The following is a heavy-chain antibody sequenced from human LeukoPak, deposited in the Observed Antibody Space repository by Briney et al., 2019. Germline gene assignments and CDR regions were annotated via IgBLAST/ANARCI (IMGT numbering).Heavy chain of an antibody. CDR3: AKDGHYDFWSGYYQQ. V-gene: IGHV3-30*02. J-gene: IGHJ4*02. CDR2: IRYDGSNK. Sequence: GGPLRLSCAASGFTFSSYGMHWVRQAPGKGLEWVAFIRYDGSNKYYADSVKGRFTNSRDNSKNTLYLQMNSLRAEDTAVYYCAKDGHYDFWSGYYQQWGQGTLVTVSS. CDR1: GFTFSSYG. D-gene: IGHD3-3*01.